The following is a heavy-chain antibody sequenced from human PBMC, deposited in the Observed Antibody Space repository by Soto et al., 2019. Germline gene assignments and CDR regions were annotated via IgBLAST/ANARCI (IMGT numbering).Heavy chain of an antibody. Sequence: LRLSCAASGFTFSSYSMNWVRQAPGKGLEWVSYISSSSSTIYYADSVKGRFTISRDNAKNSLYLQMNSLRDEDTAVYYCARDGPDCTNGVCYYYYGMDVWGQGTTVTVSS. CDR2: ISSSSSTI. J-gene: IGHJ6*02. CDR3: ARDGPDCTNGVCYYYYGMDV. CDR1: GFTFSSYS. D-gene: IGHD2-8*01. V-gene: IGHV3-48*02.